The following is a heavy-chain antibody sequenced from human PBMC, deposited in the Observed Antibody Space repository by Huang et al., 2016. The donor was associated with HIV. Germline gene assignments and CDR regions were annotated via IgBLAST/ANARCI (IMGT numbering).Heavy chain of an antibody. J-gene: IGHJ4*02. Sequence: QVQLVESGGGVVQPGRSMRLSCAAFGFTFNKFDMYWVRQAPGKGLEWVAIISYDGSSKYHADSVKGRVTISRDNSKNMVYLQMNSLRVEDTAVYYCAKDGRGSGTYYDYFEYWGQGTLVTVSS. CDR3: AKDGRGSGTYYDYFEY. CDR2: ISYDGSSK. D-gene: IGHD1-26*01. CDR1: GFTFNKFD. V-gene: IGHV3-30*18.